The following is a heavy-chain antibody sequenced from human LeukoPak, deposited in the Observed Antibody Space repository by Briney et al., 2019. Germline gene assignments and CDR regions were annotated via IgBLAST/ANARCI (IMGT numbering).Heavy chain of an antibody. J-gene: IGHJ4*02. CDR3: AKDPSGRWSGSYVDY. CDR1: GFTFSSYG. Sequence: GGSLRLSCAASGFTFSSYGMHWVRQAPGKGLEWVAVIWYDGSNKYYADSVKGRFTISRDNSKNTLYLQMNSLRAEDTAVYYCAKDPSGRWSGSYVDYWGQGTLVAVSS. D-gene: IGHD1-26*01. CDR2: IWYDGSNK. V-gene: IGHV3-33*06.